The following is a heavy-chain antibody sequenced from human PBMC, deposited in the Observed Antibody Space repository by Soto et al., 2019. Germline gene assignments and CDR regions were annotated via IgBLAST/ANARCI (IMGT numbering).Heavy chain of an antibody. V-gene: IGHV3-7*01. J-gene: IGHJ4*02. Sequence: PGGSLRLSCAASGFTFSSYWMSWVRQAPGKGLGWVANIKQDGSEQYYVDSVKGRFTISRDNAKNSLYLQMNSLRVEDTAVYYCARDFRNDGMNYWGQGTLVTVSS. CDR3: ARDFRNDGMNY. CDR1: GFTFSSYW. CDR2: IKQDGSEQ.